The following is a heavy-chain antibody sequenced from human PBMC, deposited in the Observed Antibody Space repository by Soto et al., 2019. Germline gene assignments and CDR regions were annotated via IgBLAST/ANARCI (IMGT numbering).Heavy chain of an antibody. CDR1: GGTFSSYA. CDR3: ARVFCSNTNCPKVQFAY. CDR2: ISVYSGYT. J-gene: IGHJ4*02. V-gene: IGHV1-18*01. D-gene: IGHD2-2*01. Sequence: GASVKVSCKASGGTFSSYAISWVRQAPGQGLEWMGWISVYSGYTNYAQKLQGRVAMTTDASTTTAYMELRSLRSDDTAVYYCARVFCSNTNCPKVQFAYWGQGTLVTVSS.